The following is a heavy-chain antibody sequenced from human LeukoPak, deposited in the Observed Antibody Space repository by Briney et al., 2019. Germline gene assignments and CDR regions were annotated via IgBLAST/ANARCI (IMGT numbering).Heavy chain of an antibody. Sequence: GRSLRLSCAASGFTFSSYAMHWVRQAPGKGLEWVAVISYDGSNKYYADSVKGRFTISRDKSKNTLYLQMNSLRAEDTAVYYCASRARGVGTTGNLDYWGQGTLVTVSS. CDR2: ISYDGSNK. J-gene: IGHJ4*02. D-gene: IGHD1-1*01. CDR3: ASRARGVGTTGNLDY. V-gene: IGHV3-30*04. CDR1: GFTFSSYA.